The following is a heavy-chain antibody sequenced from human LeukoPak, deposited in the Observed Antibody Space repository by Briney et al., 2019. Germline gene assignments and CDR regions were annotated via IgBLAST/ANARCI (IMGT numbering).Heavy chain of an antibody. J-gene: IGHJ4*02. D-gene: IGHD3-16*01. V-gene: IGHV4-59*08. CDR3: ARRVTGRGTYYFDY. CDR2: IYYSGNT. CDR1: GGSISTYF. Sequence: KPSETLSLTCTVSGGSISTYFWTWIRQPPGKGLEWIGYIYYSGNTNYNPALKSRVTISLDTSKNQFSLKLNSVTGADTAVYYCARRVTGRGTYYFDYWGQGSLVTVSS.